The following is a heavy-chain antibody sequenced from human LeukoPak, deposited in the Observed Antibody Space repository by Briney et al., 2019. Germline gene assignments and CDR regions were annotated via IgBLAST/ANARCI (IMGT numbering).Heavy chain of an antibody. Sequence: SESLSLTCAVHVQSFSDSYRSWIREPPWKGREWIVEINHSGSTNYNPSLKSRVTMSVDTSKNQFSLKVTSLTAADTAIYYCARGPPPGATAYGVVDSWGQGTLVTVSS. CDR1: VQSFSDSY. CDR3: ARGPPPGATAYGVVDS. J-gene: IGHJ5*01. V-gene: IGHV4-34*01. CDR2: INHSGST. D-gene: IGHD3-10*01.